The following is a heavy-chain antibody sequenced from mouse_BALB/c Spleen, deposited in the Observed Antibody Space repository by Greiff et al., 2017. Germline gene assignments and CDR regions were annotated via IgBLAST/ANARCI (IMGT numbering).Heavy chain of an antibody. V-gene: IGHV5-6-4*01. CDR2: ISSGGSYT. CDR3: TRDELGRWYFDV. J-gene: IGHJ1*01. CDR1: GFTFSSYT. D-gene: IGHD4-1*01. Sequence: EVQLVESGGGLVKPGGSLKLSCAASGFTFSSYTMSWVRQTPEKRLEWVATISSGGSYTYYPDSVKGRFTISRDNAKNTLYLQMSSLKSEDTAMYYCTRDELGRWYFDVWGAGTTVTVSS.